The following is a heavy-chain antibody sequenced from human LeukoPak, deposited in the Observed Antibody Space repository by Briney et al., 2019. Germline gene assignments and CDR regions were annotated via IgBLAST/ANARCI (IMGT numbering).Heavy chain of an antibody. D-gene: IGHD6-19*01. J-gene: IGHJ4*02. CDR2: IYYSGST. V-gene: IGHV4-31*03. Sequence: PSQTLSLTCTVSGGSISSGGYYWSWLRQHPGKGLEWIGYIYYSGSTYYNPSLKSRVTISVDTSKNQFSLKLSSVTAADTAIYYCARDLAVAGTNYFDFWGQGVLVTVSS. CDR3: ARDLAVAGTNYFDF. CDR1: GGSISSGGYY.